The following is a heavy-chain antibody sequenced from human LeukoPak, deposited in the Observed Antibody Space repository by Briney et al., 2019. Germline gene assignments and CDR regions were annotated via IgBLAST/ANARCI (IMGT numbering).Heavy chain of an antibody. CDR3: ASGYNYGQGYYYYFAMGV. Sequence: ASVKVSCKASGYPFRDYGFTWVRQAPGQGLEWMGWISAYKGDTNYAQKFQGRVTMTTDTSTTTAYMELRSLRTDDTAVYYCASGYNYGQGYYYYFAMGVWGQGTTVTVSS. V-gene: IGHV1-18*01. D-gene: IGHD5-18*01. CDR2: ISAYKGDT. CDR1: GYPFRDYG. J-gene: IGHJ6*02.